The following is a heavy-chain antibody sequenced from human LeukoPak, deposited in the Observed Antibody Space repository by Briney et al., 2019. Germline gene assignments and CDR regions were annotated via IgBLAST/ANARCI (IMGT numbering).Heavy chain of an antibody. CDR3: ARLRVGMYSSGTTYYYYYMDV. D-gene: IGHD6-19*01. CDR2: ISAYNGNT. CDR1: GYTFTSYA. Sequence: GASVKVSCKASGYTFTSYAISWVRQAPGQGLEWMGWISAYNGNTNYAQKLQGRVTMTTDTSTSTAYMELRSLRSDDTAVYYCARLRVGMYSSGTTYYYYYMDVWGKGTTVTVSS. J-gene: IGHJ6*03. V-gene: IGHV1-18*01.